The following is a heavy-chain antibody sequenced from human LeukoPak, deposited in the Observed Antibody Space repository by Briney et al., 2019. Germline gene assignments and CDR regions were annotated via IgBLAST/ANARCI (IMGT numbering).Heavy chain of an antibody. CDR3: ARSRCYNCAFDI. Sequence: PSETLSLTCTVSDASISNYYWNWIRQPAGKGLEWIGRIYSSGSTNYNPSVKSPVTMSVDTSKNQFSLKLNSVTAADTAVYYRARSRCYNCAFDIWGQGTMVTVSS. CDR1: DASISNYY. J-gene: IGHJ3*02. V-gene: IGHV4-4*07. CDR2: IYSSGST. D-gene: IGHD2-2*02.